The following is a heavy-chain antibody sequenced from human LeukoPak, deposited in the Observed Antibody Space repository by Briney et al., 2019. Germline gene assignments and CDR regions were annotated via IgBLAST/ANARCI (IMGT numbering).Heavy chain of an antibody. CDR3: ARATYGSGSYYIEGEYYFDY. J-gene: IGHJ4*02. CDR2: INTDGSST. Sequence: GGSLRLSCAASGFTFSSYSMNWVRQAPGKGLVWVSRINTDGSSTSYADSVKGRFTISRDNAKNSLYLQMNSLRAEDTAVYYCARATYGSGSYYIEGEYYFDYWGQGTLVTVSS. CDR1: GFTFSSYS. D-gene: IGHD3-10*01. V-gene: IGHV3-74*01.